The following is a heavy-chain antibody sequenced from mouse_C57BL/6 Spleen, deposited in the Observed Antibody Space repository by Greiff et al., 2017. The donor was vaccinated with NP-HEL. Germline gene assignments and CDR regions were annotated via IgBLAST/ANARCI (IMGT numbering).Heavy chain of an antibody. Sequence: VQLQQPGAELVKPGASVKLSCQASGYTFTSYWMHWVKQRPGRGLEWIGRIDPNSGGTKYNEKFKSKATLTVDKPSSTAYMQLSSLTSEDSAVYYCASYYYGSSSSDWYFDVWGTGTTVTVSS. CDR3: ASYYYGSSSSDWYFDV. D-gene: IGHD1-1*01. CDR2: IDPNSGGT. V-gene: IGHV1-72*01. J-gene: IGHJ1*03. CDR1: GYTFTSYW.